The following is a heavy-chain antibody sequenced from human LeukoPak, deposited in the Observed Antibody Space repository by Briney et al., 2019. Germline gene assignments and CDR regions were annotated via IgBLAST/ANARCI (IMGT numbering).Heavy chain of an antibody. V-gene: IGHV3-64D*06. Sequence: GGSLRLSCSAYGFIFSPYAMHWVRPAPGKGLEYVSSISSEGKTTYYADSVKGRFTISRDNSKNTLYLQMSSLRPEDTAVYYCVKDRWVDHWGQGTLVTVSS. J-gene: IGHJ4*02. CDR3: VKDRWVDH. D-gene: IGHD6-13*01. CDR2: ISSEGKTT. CDR1: GFIFSPYA.